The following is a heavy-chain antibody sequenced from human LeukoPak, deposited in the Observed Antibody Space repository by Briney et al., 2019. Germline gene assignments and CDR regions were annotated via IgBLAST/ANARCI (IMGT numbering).Heavy chain of an antibody. CDR1: GFMFNSYV. V-gene: IGHV3-21*01. CDR2: ISSSSTYK. CDR3: TRAFEGYCSSGRCPDFDY. D-gene: IGHD2-15*01. J-gene: IGHJ4*02. Sequence: GGSLRLPCAASGFMFNSYVMNWVRQAPGKGLEWVSSISSSSTYKNYADSVRGRFTISRDNAKDLLYLQMNSLRAEDTAVYYCTRAFEGYCSSGRCPDFDYWGQGALVTVSS.